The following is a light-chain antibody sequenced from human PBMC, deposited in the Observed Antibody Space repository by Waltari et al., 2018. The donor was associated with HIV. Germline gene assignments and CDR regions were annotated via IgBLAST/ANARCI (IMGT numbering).Light chain of an antibody. CDR1: SSDIGGYNY. CDR3: SSYAGSNNYV. V-gene: IGLV2-8*01. J-gene: IGLJ1*01. CDR2: EVN. Sequence: QSALTQPPSASGSPGQSVTISCTGTSSDIGGYNYVSWYQQHPGKAPNLMIYEVNERPSGVPDRFSGCKSGNTASLTVSGLQAEDEADYYCSSYAGSNNYVFGTGTKVTVL.